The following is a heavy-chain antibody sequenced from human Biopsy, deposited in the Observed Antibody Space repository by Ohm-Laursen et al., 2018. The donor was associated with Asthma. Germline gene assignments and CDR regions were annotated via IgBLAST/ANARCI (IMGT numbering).Heavy chain of an antibody. CDR3: ARASVAASSNWFDP. V-gene: IGHV4-30-4*01. D-gene: IGHD6-19*01. CDR1: GASIKTDDHY. CDR2: IHYSGST. Sequence: TLSLTCTVSGASIKTDDHYWSWMRQPPGKGLEWFGFIHYSGSTSYNPSLKGGVTISVDTSKNQFSLKLSSVTAADTAVYYCARASVAASSNWFDPWGQGTLVTVSS. J-gene: IGHJ5*02.